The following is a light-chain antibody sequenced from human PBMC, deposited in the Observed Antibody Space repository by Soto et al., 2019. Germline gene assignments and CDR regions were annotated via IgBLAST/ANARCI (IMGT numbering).Light chain of an antibody. CDR3: SSSTSSTTLVS. Sequence: QSALTQPASVSGSPGQSIAIACIGTSSDVGTYNNISWYQQHPGKAPRLMIYDVSYRPSGVSDRFSASKSGNTASLTISGLQAEDEADYYCSSSTSSTTLVSFGGGTKLTVL. CDR2: DVS. J-gene: IGLJ2*01. V-gene: IGLV2-14*03. CDR1: SSDVGTYNN.